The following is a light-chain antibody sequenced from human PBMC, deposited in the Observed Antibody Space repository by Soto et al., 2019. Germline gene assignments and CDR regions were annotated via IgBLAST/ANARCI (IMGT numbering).Light chain of an antibody. CDR1: QSVSSY. Sequence: EIVLTQSPATLSLSPGERATLSCMASQSVSSYLAWYQQKPGQAPRLLIYDASNRATGIPARFSGSGSGTDFTLTIRSLEPEDFAVYYCQQRSNFITFGQGTRLEIK. CDR3: QQRSNFIT. CDR2: DAS. J-gene: IGKJ5*01. V-gene: IGKV3-11*01.